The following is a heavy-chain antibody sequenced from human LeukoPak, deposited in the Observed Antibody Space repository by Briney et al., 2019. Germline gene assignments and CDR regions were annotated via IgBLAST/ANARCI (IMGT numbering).Heavy chain of an antibody. V-gene: IGHV4-30-2*01. CDR3: ARVQRLIVVVPADRGPAFDI. CDR2: TSHSGST. CDR1: GASISSGTYY. Sequence: PSQTLSLTCTVSGASISSGTYYWSWIRQPPGKGLEWIGYTSHSGSTYYNPSLKSRVTISVDRSKNQFSLKLSSVTAADTAVYYCARVQRLIVVVPADRGPAFDIWGQGTMVTVSS. D-gene: IGHD2-2*01. J-gene: IGHJ3*02.